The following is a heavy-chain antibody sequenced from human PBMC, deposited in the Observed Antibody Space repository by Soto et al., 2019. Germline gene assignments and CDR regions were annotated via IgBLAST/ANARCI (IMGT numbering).Heavy chain of an antibody. CDR2: ISWNSGSI. CDR3: AKDMYGSGSDGMDV. D-gene: IGHD3-10*01. J-gene: IGHJ6*02. Sequence: EVQLVESGGGLVQPGRSLRLSCAASGFTFDDYAMHWVRQAPGKGLEWVSGISWNSGSIGYADSVKGRFTISRDNAKNSLYLQMNSLRAEDTASYYCAKDMYGSGSDGMDVWGQGTTVTVSS. V-gene: IGHV3-9*01. CDR1: GFTFDDYA.